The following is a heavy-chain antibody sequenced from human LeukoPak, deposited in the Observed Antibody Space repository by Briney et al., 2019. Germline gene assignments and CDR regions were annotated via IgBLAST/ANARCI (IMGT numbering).Heavy chain of an antibody. J-gene: IGHJ4*02. D-gene: IGHD6-19*01. Sequence: GGSLRLSCAASGFTFSDYYMSWIRQAPGKGLEWVSYISSSGSTIYYADSVKGRFTISRDNAKNSLYLQMNSLRAEDTAVYYCARVYSSGWYSEYFDYWGQGTLVTVSS. V-gene: IGHV3-11*04. CDR3: ARVYSSGWYSEYFDY. CDR2: ISSSGSTI. CDR1: GFTFSDYY.